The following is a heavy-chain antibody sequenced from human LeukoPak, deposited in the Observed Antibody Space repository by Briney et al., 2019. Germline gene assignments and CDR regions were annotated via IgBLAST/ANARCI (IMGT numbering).Heavy chain of an antibody. Sequence: GGSLRLSCAASGFTFSSYWMHWVRQVPGKGLVWVARINSDGSITSYADSVKGRFTISRDNAKNTLYLQMNSLRVEDTAVYYCARDFAGDRDYWGQGTLVTVSS. CDR3: ARDFAGDRDY. CDR1: GFTFSSYW. CDR2: INSDGSIT. J-gene: IGHJ4*02. D-gene: IGHD4-17*01. V-gene: IGHV3-74*01.